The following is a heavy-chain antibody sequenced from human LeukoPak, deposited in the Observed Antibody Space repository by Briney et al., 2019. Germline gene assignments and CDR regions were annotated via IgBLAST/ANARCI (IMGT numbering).Heavy chain of an antibody. Sequence: GGSLRLSCAASGFTFSSYGMHWVRQAPGKGLEWVAVIWYDGSNKYYADSVKGRFTISRDNSKNTLYLQMNSLRAEDTAVYYCARVPQWELLPIDYWGQGTLVTVSS. CDR3: ARVPQWELLPIDY. D-gene: IGHD1-26*01. CDR2: IWYDGSNK. CDR1: GFTFSSYG. J-gene: IGHJ4*02. V-gene: IGHV3-33*01.